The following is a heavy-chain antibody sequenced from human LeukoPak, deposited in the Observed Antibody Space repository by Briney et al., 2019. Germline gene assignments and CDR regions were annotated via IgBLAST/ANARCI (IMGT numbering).Heavy chain of an antibody. CDR1: GGSISSGDYY. D-gene: IGHD4-17*01. CDR2: IYYSGST. CDR3: AKTGNSYGDLDY. V-gene: IGHV4-30-4*01. Sequence: SETLSLTCTVSGGSISSGDYYWSWIRQPPGKGLEWIGYIYYSGSTYYNPSLKSRVTISVDTSKNQFSLKLSSVTAADTAVYYCAKTGNSYGDLDYWGQGTLVTVSS. J-gene: IGHJ4*02.